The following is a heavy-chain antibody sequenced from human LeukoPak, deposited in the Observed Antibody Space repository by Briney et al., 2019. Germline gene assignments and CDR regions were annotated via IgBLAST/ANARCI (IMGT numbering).Heavy chain of an antibody. J-gene: IGHJ4*02. Sequence: GGSLRLSCAASGFTFSSYAMHWVRQAPGKGLEWVAVISYDGSNKYYADSVKGRFTISRDNSKNTLYLQMNSLRAEDTALYYCAKAIADGYYYFDSWGQGTLVTVSS. CDR3: AKAIADGYYYFDS. V-gene: IGHV3-30-3*01. CDR1: GFTFSSYA. CDR2: ISYDGSNK. D-gene: IGHD6-13*01.